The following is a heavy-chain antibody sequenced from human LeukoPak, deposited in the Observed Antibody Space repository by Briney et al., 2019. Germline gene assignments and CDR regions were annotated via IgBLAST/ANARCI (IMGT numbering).Heavy chain of an antibody. CDR1: GFTFSGYW. CDR3: ARDSQEVVIPAAPGY. D-gene: IGHD2-2*01. Sequence: PGGSLRLSCAASGFTFSGYWMSWVRQAPGKGLEWVANIKQDGSEKYYVDSVKGRFTISRDNAKNSLYLQMNSLRAEDTAVYYCARDSQEVVIPAAPGYWGQETLVTVSS. J-gene: IGHJ4*02. V-gene: IGHV3-7*01. CDR2: IKQDGSEK.